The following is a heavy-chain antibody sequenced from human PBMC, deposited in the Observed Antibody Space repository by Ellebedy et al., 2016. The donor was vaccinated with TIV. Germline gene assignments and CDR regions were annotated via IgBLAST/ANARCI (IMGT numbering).Heavy chain of an antibody. CDR1: GGSFSGNY. J-gene: IGHJ6*02. CDR3: ARGALAILGVVTGYYDLDV. CDR2: INDRGST. Sequence: MPSETLSLTCAVYGGSFSGNYWSWIRQPPGKGLEWSGEINDRGSTKYNPSLKSRVTISVDTSKNQFSLKLTSVRAADKAVYYFARGALAILGVVTGYYDLDVWGQGTTVIVSS. D-gene: IGHD3-3*01. V-gene: IGHV4-34*01.